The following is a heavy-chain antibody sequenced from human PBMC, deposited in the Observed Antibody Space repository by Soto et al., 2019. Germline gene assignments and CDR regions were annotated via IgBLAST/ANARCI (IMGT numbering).Heavy chain of an antibody. CDR1: GYTFTSYG. Sequence: GASVKVSCKASGYTFTSYGISWVRQAPGQGLEWMGWISAYNGNTNYAQKLQGRVTMTTDTSTSTAYMELRSLRSDDTAVYYCARVYIPYNRYFDWLLSTDAFDIWGQGTMVTVSS. V-gene: IGHV1-18*01. J-gene: IGHJ3*02. CDR3: ARVYIPYNRYFDWLLSTDAFDI. D-gene: IGHD3-9*01. CDR2: ISAYNGNT.